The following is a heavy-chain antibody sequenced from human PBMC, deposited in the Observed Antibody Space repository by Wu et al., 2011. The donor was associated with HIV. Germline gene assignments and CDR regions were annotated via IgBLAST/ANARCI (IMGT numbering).Heavy chain of an antibody. CDR2: INPKSGDT. CDR1: GYPFTDYY. Sequence: QVQLVQAGAEVKKPGASVKVSCKASGYPFTDYYLHWVRQAPGQGLEWMGWINPKSGDTHYTQTFQGRVTMTRDTSMNTAYMDLSGLRSDDTALYYCARGRITMVPRHQDNWFDPWGQGTLVTVSS. J-gene: IGHJ5*02. CDR3: ARGRITMVPRHQDNWFDP. V-gene: IGHV1-2*02. D-gene: IGHD3-10*01.